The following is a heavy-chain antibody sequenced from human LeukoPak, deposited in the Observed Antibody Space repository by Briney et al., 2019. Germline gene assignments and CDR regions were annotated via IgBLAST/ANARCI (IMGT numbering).Heavy chain of an antibody. D-gene: IGHD2-15*01. Sequence: PSETLSLTCTVSGGSISSGDYYWSWIRQPPGKGLEWIGYIYYSGSTYYNPSLKSRVTISVDTSKNQFSLKLSSVTAADTAVYYCARDRLPLYCSGGSCYDWFDPWGQGTLVTVSS. V-gene: IGHV4-30-4*01. J-gene: IGHJ5*02. CDR3: ARDRLPLYCSGGSCYDWFDP. CDR1: GGSISSGDYY. CDR2: IYYSGST.